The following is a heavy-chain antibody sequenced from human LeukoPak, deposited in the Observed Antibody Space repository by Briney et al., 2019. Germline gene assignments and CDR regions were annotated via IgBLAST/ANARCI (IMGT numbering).Heavy chain of an antibody. CDR2: IHPGDSET. V-gene: IGHV5-51*01. CDR3: ARSGRLGYCSGGSCFRWDY. CDR1: GYSFTSYW. D-gene: IGHD2-15*01. J-gene: IGHJ4*02. Sequence: GESLKISCKGSGYSFTSYWIGWVRQMPGKGLEWMGIIHPGDSETRYSPSFQGQVSISADKSISTAYLQWSSLKASDTAMYYCARSGRLGYCSGGSCFRWDYWGQGTLVTVSS.